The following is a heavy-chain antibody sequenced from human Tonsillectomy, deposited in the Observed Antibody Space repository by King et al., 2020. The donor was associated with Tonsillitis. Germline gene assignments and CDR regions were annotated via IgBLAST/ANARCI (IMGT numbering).Heavy chain of an antibody. CDR2: INPKSGDT. D-gene: IGHD2-15*01. CDR1: GYSFSAFY. V-gene: IGHV1-2*02. Sequence: VQLVESGAEVREPGTSVKVFCKASGYSFSAFYIHWVRQAPGQGPEWMGWINPKSGDTGFAQKFQGKVTLTRDTSINTVYMEVNRLIFDDTAVYYCARGYRSSAFTFWGQGTMVTVSS. CDR3: ARGYRSSAFTF. J-gene: IGHJ3*01.